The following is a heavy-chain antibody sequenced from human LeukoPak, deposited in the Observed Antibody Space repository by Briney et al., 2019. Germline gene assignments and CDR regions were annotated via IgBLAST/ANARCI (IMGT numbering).Heavy chain of an antibody. CDR2: IYHSGST. J-gene: IGHJ4*02. Sequence: SETLSLTCTVSGYSISSGYYWGWIRQPPGKGLEWIGSIYHSGSTYYNPSLKSRVTISVDTSKNQFSLKLSSVTAADTAVYYCARDPPPAHRSALSTDYWGQGTLVTVFS. CDR3: ARDPPPAHRSALSTDY. V-gene: IGHV4-38-2*02. D-gene: IGHD2/OR15-2a*01. CDR1: GYSISSGYY.